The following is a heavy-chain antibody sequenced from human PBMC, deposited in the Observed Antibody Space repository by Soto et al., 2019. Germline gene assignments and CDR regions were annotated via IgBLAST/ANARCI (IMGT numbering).Heavy chain of an antibody. CDR3: ARGQGDYIWGSYRYRASPDY. Sequence: ASVKVSCKASGYTFTSYDTNWVRQATGQVLEWMGWMNPNSGNTGYAQKFQGRVTMTRNTSISTAYMELSSLRSEDTAVYYCARGQGDYIWGSYRYRASPDYWGQGTLVTVSS. D-gene: IGHD3-16*02. CDR1: GYTFTSYD. CDR2: MNPNSGNT. V-gene: IGHV1-8*01. J-gene: IGHJ4*02.